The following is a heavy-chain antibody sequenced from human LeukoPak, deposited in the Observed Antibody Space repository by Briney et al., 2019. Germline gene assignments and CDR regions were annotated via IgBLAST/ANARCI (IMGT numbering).Heavy chain of an antibody. Sequence: TGGSLRLSCAASGFTVSSNYMSWVRQAPGKGLEWVSLIYGAGRTSYADSVKGRFTISRDDSNNMLFLQMNSLEDADTAVYYCARGVVGVKPLDYWGQGTLVTVSS. D-gene: IGHD3-10*01. CDR2: IYGAGRT. CDR3: ARGVVGVKPLDY. V-gene: IGHV3-53*01. CDR1: GFTVSSNY. J-gene: IGHJ4*02.